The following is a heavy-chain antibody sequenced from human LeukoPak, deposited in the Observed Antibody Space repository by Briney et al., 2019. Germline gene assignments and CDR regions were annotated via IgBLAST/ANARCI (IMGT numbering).Heavy chain of an antibody. CDR1: GYTFSTYG. Sequence: ASVKVSCKASGYTFSTYGISWVRQAPGPGLEWMGWISAYKGNTYYAQKLQGRVTMTTDTSTSTAYMELRSLRSDDTAIYYCARDLYYYGSGSYYDVFDVWGQGTMVTVSS. CDR3: ARDLYYYGSGSYYDVFDV. D-gene: IGHD3-10*01. CDR2: ISAYKGNT. V-gene: IGHV1-18*01. J-gene: IGHJ3*01.